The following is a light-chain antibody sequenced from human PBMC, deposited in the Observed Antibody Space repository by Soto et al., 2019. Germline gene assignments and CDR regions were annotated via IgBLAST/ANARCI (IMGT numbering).Light chain of an antibody. V-gene: IGLV2-14*01. CDR3: SSYTNINTRACV. Sequence: LTQPASVSGSPGQSITISCTGTSGDIGSYNRVSWYQQHPGKAPKPIIYEVTDRPSGVSNRFSGSKSGNTASLTISGLQAEDEAEYYCSSYTNINTRACVFGTGTKVTV. CDR2: EVT. CDR1: SGDIGSYNR. J-gene: IGLJ1*01.